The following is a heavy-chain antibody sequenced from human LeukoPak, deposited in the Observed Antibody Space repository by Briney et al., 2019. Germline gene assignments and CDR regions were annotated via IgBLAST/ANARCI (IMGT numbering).Heavy chain of an antibody. Sequence: PSETLSLTCTVSGGSTSSYYWSWIRQPPGKGLEWIGYIYYSGSTNYNPSLKSRVTISVDTSKNQFSLKLSSVTAADTAVYYCARLGPEVYGGNRVFDYWGQGTLVTVSS. CDR3: ARLGPEVYGGNRVFDY. V-gene: IGHV4-59*08. J-gene: IGHJ4*02. CDR1: GGSTSSYY. D-gene: IGHD4-23*01. CDR2: IYYSGST.